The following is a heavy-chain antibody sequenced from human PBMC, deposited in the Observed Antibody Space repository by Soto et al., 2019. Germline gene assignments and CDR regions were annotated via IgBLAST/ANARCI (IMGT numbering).Heavy chain of an antibody. Sequence: QITLKESGPTLVKPTQTLTLTCTFSGFSLSTSGVGVGWIRQPPGKALEWLALIYWDDDKRYSPSLKGRLTITKDTSKNQVVLTMTNMDPVDTATYYCAHLYYYDSSGYYSTFDYWGQGTLVTVSS. CDR3: AHLYYYDSSGYYSTFDY. CDR1: GFSLSTSGVG. V-gene: IGHV2-5*02. CDR2: IYWDDDK. D-gene: IGHD3-22*01. J-gene: IGHJ4*02.